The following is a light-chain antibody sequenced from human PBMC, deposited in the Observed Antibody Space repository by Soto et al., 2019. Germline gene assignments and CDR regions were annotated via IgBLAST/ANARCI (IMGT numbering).Light chain of an antibody. CDR2: AAS. CDR1: QGISGW. V-gene: IGKV1D-12*01. J-gene: IGKJ5*01. CDR3: QQANSFPIT. Sequence: DIQMTQSPSSVSASVGDRVTITCRASQGISGWLAWYQQKPGKAPNLLISAASSLQSGVPSRFSGSGSRTDFTLTISSLQPEDFATYYCQQANSFPITFGRGTRLEIK.